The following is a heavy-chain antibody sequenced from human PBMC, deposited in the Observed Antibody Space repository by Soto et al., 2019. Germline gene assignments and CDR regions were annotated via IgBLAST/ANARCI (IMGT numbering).Heavy chain of an antibody. Sequence: GGSLRLSCAASGFTFDDYTMHWVRQAPGKGLEWVSLISWDGGSTYYADSVKGRFTISRDNSKNSLYLQMNSLRTEDTALYYCAKDALGYCSGGSCYPLFDPWGQGTLVTVS. V-gene: IGHV3-43*01. D-gene: IGHD2-15*01. CDR2: ISWDGGST. CDR3: AKDALGYCSGGSCYPLFDP. CDR1: GFTFDDYT. J-gene: IGHJ5*02.